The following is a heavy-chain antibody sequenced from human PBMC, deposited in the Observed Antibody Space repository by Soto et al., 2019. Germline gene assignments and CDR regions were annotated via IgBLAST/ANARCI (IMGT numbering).Heavy chain of an antibody. CDR2: INPNSGGT. J-gene: IGHJ4*02. CDR3: ARGGGVTESPFDY. CDR1: GYTFTGYY. V-gene: IGHV1-2*04. D-gene: IGHD2-21*02. Sequence: QVQLVQSGAEVKKPGASVKVSCKASGYTFTGYYMHWVRQAPGQGLEWMGWINPNSGGTNYAQKCQGWVTMTRDTSISTAYMELSRLRSDDTAVYYCARGGGVTESPFDYWGQGTLVTVSS.